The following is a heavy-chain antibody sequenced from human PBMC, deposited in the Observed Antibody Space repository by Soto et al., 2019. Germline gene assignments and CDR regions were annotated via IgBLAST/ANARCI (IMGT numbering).Heavy chain of an antibody. CDR2: NYHSGTT. D-gene: IGHD5-12*01. J-gene: IGHJ4*02. V-gene: IGHV4-59*01. Sequence: SETLCITCAFYVVTISTYYWSWIRQPPGKGLEWIGYNYHSGTTNYNPSLKSRVTISVDTSKNQFSLRLTSVTAADTAIYYCVREAYIGYGHAIDHWGQGILVTAPQ. CDR1: VVTISTYY. CDR3: VREAYIGYGHAIDH.